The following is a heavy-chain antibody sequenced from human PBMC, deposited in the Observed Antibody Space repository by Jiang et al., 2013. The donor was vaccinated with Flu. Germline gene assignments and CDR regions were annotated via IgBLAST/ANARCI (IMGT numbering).Heavy chain of an antibody. CDR1: GFTFSSYS. D-gene: IGHD3-10*01. Sequence: RLSCAASGFTFSSYSMNWVRQAPGKGLEWVSSISSSSSYIYYADSVKGRFTISRDNAKNSLYLQMNSLRAEDTAVYYCARGSSYYYGSGSLITDYWGQGTLVTVSS. J-gene: IGHJ4*02. CDR3: ARGSSYYYGSGSLITDY. CDR2: ISSSSSYI. V-gene: IGHV3-21*01.